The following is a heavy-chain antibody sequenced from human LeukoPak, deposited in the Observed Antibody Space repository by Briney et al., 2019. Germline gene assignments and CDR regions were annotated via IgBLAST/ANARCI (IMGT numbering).Heavy chain of an antibody. CDR3: ARGTTMALDY. D-gene: IGHD4/OR15-4a*01. Sequence: GGSLRLSCAASGFISDHYAMHWVRQPPGKGLEWVSVIYSGGSTYYADSVKGRFTISRDNSENTLYLQMNSLRAEDTAVYYCARGTTMALDYWGQGTLVTVSS. J-gene: IGHJ4*02. CDR2: IYSGGST. V-gene: IGHV3-53*01. CDR1: GFISDHYA.